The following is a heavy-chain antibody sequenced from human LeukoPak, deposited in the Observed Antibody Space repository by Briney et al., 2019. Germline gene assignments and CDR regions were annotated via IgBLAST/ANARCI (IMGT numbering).Heavy chain of an antibody. CDR3: ARRVSYYGSGSYYTRSHHFDY. CDR2: IYYSGST. Sequence: SETLSLTCTVSGGSISSYYWSWIRQPPGKGLEWIGDIYYSGSTNYNPSLKSRVTISVDTSKNQFSLKLSSVTAADTAVYYCARRVSYYGSGSYYTRSHHFDYWGQGTLVTVSS. V-gene: IGHV4-59*01. CDR1: GGSISSYY. J-gene: IGHJ4*02. D-gene: IGHD3-10*01.